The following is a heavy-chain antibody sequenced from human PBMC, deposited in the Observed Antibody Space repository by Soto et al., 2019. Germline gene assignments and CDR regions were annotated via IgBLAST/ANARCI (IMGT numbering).Heavy chain of an antibody. V-gene: IGHV1-69*02. CDR2: IIPILGIA. D-gene: IGHD2-2*01. Sequence: SVKVSCKASGGTFSSYTISWVRHAPGRGLEWMGRIIPILGIANYAQKFQGRVTITADKSTSTAYMELSSLRSEDTAVYYCASWGHEYIVLVAAAPDVFSISGQGTMVTV. CDR1: GGTFSSYT. CDR3: ASWGHEYIVLVAAAPDVFSI. J-gene: IGHJ3*02.